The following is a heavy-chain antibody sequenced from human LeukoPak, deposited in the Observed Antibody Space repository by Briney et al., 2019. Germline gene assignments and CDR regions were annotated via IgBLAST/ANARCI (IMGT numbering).Heavy chain of an antibody. Sequence: SETLSLTCAVYGGSFSGYYWSWIRQPPGKGLEWIGEINHSGSTNYNPSLKSRVTISVDTSKNQFSLKLSSVTAADTAVYYCARVPLMAVAGYHDAFDIWGQGTMVTVSS. D-gene: IGHD6-19*01. CDR1: GGSFSGYY. CDR3: ARVPLMAVAGYHDAFDI. V-gene: IGHV4-34*01. J-gene: IGHJ3*02. CDR2: INHSGST.